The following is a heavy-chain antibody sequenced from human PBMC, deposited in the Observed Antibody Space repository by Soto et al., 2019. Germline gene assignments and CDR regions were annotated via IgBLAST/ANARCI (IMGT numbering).Heavy chain of an antibody. CDR3: ARDPKTSGGQHWAFNYFDS. J-gene: IGHJ4*02. CDR2: ISYDGTNK. V-gene: IGHV3-30-3*01. CDR1: GFSFIIPP. Sequence: PWGSLSLSCAASGFSFIIPPMHWVRQAPGKGPEWVALISYDGTNKFYAYSLKGRFTISRDNSKSTLYLQVDSLRPEDAAVYYCARDPKTSGGQHWAFNYFDSWGQGTLVTVSS. D-gene: IGHD7-27*01.